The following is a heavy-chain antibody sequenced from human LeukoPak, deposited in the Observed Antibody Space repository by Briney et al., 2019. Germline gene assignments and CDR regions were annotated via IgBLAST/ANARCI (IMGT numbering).Heavy chain of an antibody. V-gene: IGHV1-8*01. D-gene: IGHD1-26*01. J-gene: IGHJ4*02. CDR3: ARDPGGSYHGAYFDY. CDR1: LYTFTSYD. Sequence: AAVNVPCKASLYTFTSYDINWVRQPTGQGREWMGLMNPNSGNTGYAQKFQGRVTMTRNTSIRTDYMEVSSLRSEDTAVYYCARDPGGSYHGAYFDYWGQGTLVTVSS. CDR2: MNPNSGNT.